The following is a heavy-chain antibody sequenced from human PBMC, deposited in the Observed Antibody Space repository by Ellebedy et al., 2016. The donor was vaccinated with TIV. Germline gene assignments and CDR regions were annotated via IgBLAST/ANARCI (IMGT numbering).Heavy chain of an antibody. J-gene: IGHJ6*03. Sequence: SETLSLXXTVSGGSISSYYWSWIRQPPGKGLEWIGEINHSGSTNYNPSLKSRVTISVDTSKNQFSLKLSSVTAADTAVYYCARDGIAAAGGRGYMDVWGKGTTVTVSS. CDR3: ARDGIAAAGGRGYMDV. CDR1: GGSISSYY. D-gene: IGHD6-13*01. V-gene: IGHV4-34*01. CDR2: INHSGST.